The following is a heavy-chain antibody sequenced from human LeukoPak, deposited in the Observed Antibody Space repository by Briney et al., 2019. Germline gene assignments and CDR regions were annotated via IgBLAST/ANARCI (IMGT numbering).Heavy chain of an antibody. CDR3: VRDGLGTTPYDN. D-gene: IGHD1-1*01. V-gene: IGHV3-48*03. CDR1: GFTFSSYE. Sequence: GSLRLSCAASGFTFSSYEMNWVRQAPGKGLEWVSYISSSGSTIYYADSVKGRFTISRDNAGNTLYLQMNSLRDEDTAAYYCVRDGLGTTPYDNWGQGILVTVSS. J-gene: IGHJ4*02. CDR2: ISSSGSTI.